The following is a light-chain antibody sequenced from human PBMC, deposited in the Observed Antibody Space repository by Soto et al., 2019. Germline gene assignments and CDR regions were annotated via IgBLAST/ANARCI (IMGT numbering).Light chain of an antibody. CDR1: QDIKNY. V-gene: IGKV1-33*01. CDR2: DAS. CDR3: QHYDHLPPLS. J-gene: IGKJ4*01. Sequence: DIQMTQSPSSLSASVGDRVTITCQASQDIKNYLNWYQQKPGKAPNLLIYDASNLKTGVPSRFSGSGSGTHFTSTISSLQPEDIATYYCQHYDHLPPLSFGGGTKVEIK.